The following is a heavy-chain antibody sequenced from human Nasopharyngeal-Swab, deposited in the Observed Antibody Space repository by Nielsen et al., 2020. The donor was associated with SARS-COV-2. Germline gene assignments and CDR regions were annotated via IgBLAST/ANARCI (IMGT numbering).Heavy chain of an antibody. D-gene: IGHD3-16*01. CDR1: GFTYEDYA. CDR2: LNCVGCTT. J-gene: IGHJ6*03. Sequence: GESLKISCAASGFTYEDYAMHWVRQAPGKGLEWVSALNCVGCTTYYAASVKGRFTISRDNNKKSLYLQMNSVRAEDSALYFCAKDISPGLPDYYMDVWGKGTTVTVSS. V-gene: IGHV3-43D*03. CDR3: AKDISPGLPDYYMDV.